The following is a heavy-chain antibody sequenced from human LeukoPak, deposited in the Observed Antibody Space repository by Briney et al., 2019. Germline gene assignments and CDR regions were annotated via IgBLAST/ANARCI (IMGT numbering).Heavy chain of an antibody. CDR1: GGSFSGYY. J-gene: IGHJ4*02. D-gene: IGHD6-13*01. Sequence: SETLSLTCAVYGGSFSGYYWSWIRQPPGKGLEWIGEINHSGSTNYNPSLKSRVTISVDTSKNQFSLKLSSVTAADTAVYYCARVIAARGVTWGQGTLATVSS. V-gene: IGHV4-34*01. CDR3: ARVIAARGVT. CDR2: INHSGST.